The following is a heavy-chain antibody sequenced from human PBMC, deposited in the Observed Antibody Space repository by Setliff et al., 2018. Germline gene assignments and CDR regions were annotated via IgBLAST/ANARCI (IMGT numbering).Heavy chain of an antibody. J-gene: IGHJ4*02. D-gene: IGHD3-16*01. CDR1: GFSFTDYL. V-gene: IGHV1-2*02. CDR3: ARDPLGLEDITLFDY. Sequence: ASVKVSCKASGFSFTDYLMNWMRQAPEQGLEWMGRINLNTGNIFYAQEFQGRVTLNRDTSTSTAYMELTGLRYGDTAIYYCARDPLGLEDITLFDYWGQGTLVTVSS. CDR2: INLNTGNI.